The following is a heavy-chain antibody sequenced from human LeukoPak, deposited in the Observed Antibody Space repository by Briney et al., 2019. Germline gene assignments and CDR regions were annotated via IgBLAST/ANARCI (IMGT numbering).Heavy chain of an antibody. J-gene: IGHJ4*02. Sequence: NTSETLSLTCTVSGGSISSYYWSWIRQPPGKGLEWIGYIYYSGSTNYNPSLKSRVTISVDTSKNQFSLKLSSVTAADTAVYYCARMAVGAVDYWGQGTLVTVSS. V-gene: IGHV4-59*01. D-gene: IGHD1-26*01. CDR1: GGSISSYY. CDR3: ARMAVGAVDY. CDR2: IYYSGST.